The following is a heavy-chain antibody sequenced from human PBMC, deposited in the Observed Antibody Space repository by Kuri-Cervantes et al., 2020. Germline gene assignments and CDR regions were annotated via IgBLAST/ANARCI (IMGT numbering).Heavy chain of an antibody. CDR1: GFSLSTSGVG. J-gene: IGHJ4*02. CDR2: IYWDDDK. CDR3: ARVAPTSSSSGGFDY. D-gene: IGHD6-6*01. Sequence: SGPTLVKPTQTLTLTCTFSGFSLSTSGVGVGWIRQPPGKALEWLALIYWDDDKRYSPSLKTRLTISKDTSKNQEVLTMTKVDPVDTATYYCARVAPTSSSSGGFDYWGQGTLVTVSS. V-gene: IGHV2-5*02.